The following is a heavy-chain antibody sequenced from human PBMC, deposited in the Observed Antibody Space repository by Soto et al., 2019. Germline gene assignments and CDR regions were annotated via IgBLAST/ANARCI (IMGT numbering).Heavy chain of an antibody. D-gene: IGHD4-17*01. J-gene: IGHJ4*02. CDR1: GYTFTNYG. V-gene: IGHV1-18*01. CDR2: ISGYNGNT. Sequence: QVQLVQSGAEVKKPGASVKVSCKASGYTFTNYGISWVRQAPGQGLEWMGWISGYNGNTNYAQKLQGRDTMTTDTSASTAYKELRSLRSDHTAVYYCARDPGYGDYEIHSWRQGTLVTVSS. CDR3: ARDPGYGDYEIHS.